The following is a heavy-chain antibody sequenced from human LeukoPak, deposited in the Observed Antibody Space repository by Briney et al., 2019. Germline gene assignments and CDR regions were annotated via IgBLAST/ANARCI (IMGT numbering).Heavy chain of an antibody. CDR2: ISYDGSNK. D-gene: IGHD3-10*01. J-gene: IGHJ3*02. CDR1: GFTFNSFG. V-gene: IGHV3-30*18. CDR3: AKGHHYYGSGSYDAFDI. Sequence: GRSLRLSCAASGFTFNSFGMHWVREAPGKGLEWVAVISYDGSNKYYADSVKGRFTISRDNSKNTLYLQMNSLRAEDTAVYYCAKGHHYYGSGSYDAFDIWGQGTMVTVSS.